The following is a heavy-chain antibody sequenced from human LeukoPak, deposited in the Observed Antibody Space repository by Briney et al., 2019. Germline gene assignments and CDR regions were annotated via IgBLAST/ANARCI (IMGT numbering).Heavy chain of an antibody. Sequence: ASVKVSCKSSGHTFSGYYIHWVRQAPGQGLEWMGWINPSSAGTNYAQNFQGRVTMTRDRSITTAYMELSSLRSEDTAVYYCATLLKVDFRSGYNPNFHYWGQGTLVAVSS. V-gene: IGHV1-2*02. J-gene: IGHJ4*02. CDR2: INPSSAGT. D-gene: IGHD3-3*01. CDR3: ATLLKVDFRSGYNPNFHY. CDR1: GHTFSGYY.